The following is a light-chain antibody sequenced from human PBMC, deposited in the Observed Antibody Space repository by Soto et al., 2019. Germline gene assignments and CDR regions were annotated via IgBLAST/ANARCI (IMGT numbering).Light chain of an antibody. V-gene: IGKV1-39*01. Sequence: DIQMTQSPASLSASVGDRVTITCRASQTIGNYLNWYQQKPGKAPTVVIYRASTLQSGVPSRFSGSGSGTEFTLTISSLQPDDFATYYCQQYDSYSWKFGQGTKV. CDR3: QQYDSYSWK. J-gene: IGKJ1*01. CDR1: QTIGNY. CDR2: RAS.